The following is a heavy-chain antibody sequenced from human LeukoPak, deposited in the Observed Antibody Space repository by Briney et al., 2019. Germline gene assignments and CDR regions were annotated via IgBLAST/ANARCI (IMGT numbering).Heavy chain of an antibody. CDR2: IYTSGST. Sequence: SETLSLTCTVSGGSISIYYWRWIRQPAGKGREWVGRIYTSGSTNYNPSLKSRVTMSVDTSKNQYSLKLSSVTAADTAVYYCARYMRQYYFDYWGQGTLVTVSS. CDR1: GGSISIYY. CDR3: ARYMRQYYFDY. V-gene: IGHV4-4*07. D-gene: IGHD4-4*01. J-gene: IGHJ4*02.